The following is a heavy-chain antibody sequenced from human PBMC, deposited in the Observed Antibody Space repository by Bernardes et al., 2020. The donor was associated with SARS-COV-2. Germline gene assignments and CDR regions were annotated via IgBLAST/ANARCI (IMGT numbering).Heavy chain of an antibody. J-gene: IGHJ6*02. Sequence: ASVKVSCKASGYTFTSYYMHWVRQAPGQGLEWMGIINPSGGSTSYAQKFQGRVTMTRDTPTSTVYMELSSLRSEDTAVYYCARDFYDGGLLWFGELLSSGMDVWGQGTTVTVSS. CDR3: ARDFYDGGLLWFGELLSSGMDV. V-gene: IGHV1-46*01. CDR2: INPSGGST. D-gene: IGHD3-10*01. CDR1: GYTFTSYY.